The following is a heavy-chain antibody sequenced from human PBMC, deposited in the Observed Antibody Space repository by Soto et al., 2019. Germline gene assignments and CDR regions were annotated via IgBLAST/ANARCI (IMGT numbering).Heavy chain of an antibody. V-gene: IGHV3-23*01. CDR3: AKGQNTDTTGGDY. CDR1: GFTFSRFA. Sequence: EVQLLESGGGLVQPGGSLRLSCAASGFTFSRFAMTWVRQAPGKGLEWVSAISAGGRTYYTDSVKGRFSISRDNSKNTLYLHMNILRAEDTALYYCAKGQNTDTTGGDYWGQGTLVTVSS. D-gene: IGHD4-17*01. J-gene: IGHJ4*02. CDR2: ISAGGRT.